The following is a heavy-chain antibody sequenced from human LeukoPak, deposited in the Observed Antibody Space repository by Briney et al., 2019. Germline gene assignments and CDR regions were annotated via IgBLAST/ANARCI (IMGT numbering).Heavy chain of an antibody. D-gene: IGHD3-10*01. J-gene: IGHJ6*03. CDR3: ARDSLLWFGESLSNYMDV. CDR1: GGSISSHY. Sequence: SETLSLTCTVPGGSISSHYWSRIRQPPGKGLEWIGYIYYSGSTNYNPSLKSRVTISVDTSKNQFSLKLSSVTAADTAVYYCARDSLLWFGESLSNYMDVWGKGTTVTVSS. CDR2: IYYSGST. V-gene: IGHV4-59*11.